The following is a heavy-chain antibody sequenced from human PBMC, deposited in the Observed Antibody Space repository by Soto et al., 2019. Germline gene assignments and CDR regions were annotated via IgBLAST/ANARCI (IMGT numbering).Heavy chain of an antibody. J-gene: IGHJ1*01. D-gene: IGHD2-2*01. CDR2: IYPVYDSGTS. V-gene: IGHV4-4*07. CDR1: GGSISGYY. CDR3: ARDENSCSEYLES. Sequence: SETLSLTCTVSGGSISGYYWSWVRQTAGKGLEWIGRIYPVYDSGTSDYNPSLKGRVSLSVDTSKNQVSLRLTSVTAADTAVYFCARDENSCSEYLESWGQGTLVTVSS.